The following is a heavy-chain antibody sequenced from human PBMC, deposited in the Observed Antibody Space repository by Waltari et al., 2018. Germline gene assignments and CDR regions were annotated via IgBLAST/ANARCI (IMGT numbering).Heavy chain of an antibody. CDR2: IYHSGST. J-gene: IGHJ2*01. V-gene: IGHV4-30-2*01. D-gene: IGHD2-2*01. CDR1: GGSISSGGYS. CDR3: ARVGDPVVPATPDWYFDL. Sequence: QLQLQESGSGLVKPSQTLSLTCAVSGGSISSGGYSWSWIRQPPGKGLEWIGYIYHSGSTYYHPSLKSRVTISVDRSKNQFSLKLSSVTAADTAVYYCARVGDPVVPATPDWYFDLWGRGTLVTVSS.